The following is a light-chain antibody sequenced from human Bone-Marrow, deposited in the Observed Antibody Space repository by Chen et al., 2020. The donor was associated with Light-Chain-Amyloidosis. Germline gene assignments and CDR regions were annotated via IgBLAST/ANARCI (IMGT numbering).Light chain of an antibody. V-gene: IGLV2-14*03. Sequence: QSALTQPASVSGSPGQSIIISRTGTSSDVGGYNFVSWYQQHPGKAPKLMIFDVNNRPSGVSNRFAGSKSDNTASLTISGLQPEDEADYYCTSYTSSHTYVFGTGTEVTVL. CDR1: SSDVGGYNF. CDR2: DVN. J-gene: IGLJ1*01. CDR3: TSYTSSHTYV.